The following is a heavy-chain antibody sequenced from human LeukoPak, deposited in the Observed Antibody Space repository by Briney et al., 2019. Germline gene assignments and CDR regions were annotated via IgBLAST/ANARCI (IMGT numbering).Heavy chain of an antibody. CDR2: ISSSSSTI. Sequence: PGGSLRLSCAASGFTFSSYSMNWVRQAPGRGLEWVSYISSSSSTIYYADSVKGRLAISRDNAKNSLYLQMHSLRAEDTAVYYCATGEQWLVRPLGYWGQGTLVTVSS. CDR3: ATGEQWLVRPLGY. J-gene: IGHJ4*02. V-gene: IGHV3-48*04. CDR1: GFTFSSYS. D-gene: IGHD6-19*01.